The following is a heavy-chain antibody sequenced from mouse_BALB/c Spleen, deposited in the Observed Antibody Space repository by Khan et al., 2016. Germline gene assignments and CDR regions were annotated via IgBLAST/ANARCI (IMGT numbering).Heavy chain of an antibody. CDR2: IYYSGTI. Sequence: EVKLEVSGPGLVKPSQTVSLTCTVTGISITTGNYRWSWIRQFPGNKLEWIGYIYYSGTITYNPSLTSRTTITRDTSKNQFFLEMNSLTAEDTATYYCARATEYFDVWGAGTTVTVSS. V-gene: IGHV3-5*02. CDR1: GISITTGNYR. CDR3: ARATEYFDV. D-gene: IGHD1-1*01. J-gene: IGHJ1*01.